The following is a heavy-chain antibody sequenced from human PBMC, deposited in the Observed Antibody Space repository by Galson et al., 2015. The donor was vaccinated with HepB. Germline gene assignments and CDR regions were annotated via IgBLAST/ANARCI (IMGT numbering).Heavy chain of an antibody. D-gene: IGHD6-19*01. J-gene: IGHJ4*02. Sequence: SLRLSCAASGFTFSSYEMNWVRQAPGKGLEWVSYISSSGSTIYYADSVKGRFTISRDNAKNSLYLQMNSLRAEDTAVYYCARERYSSGWDEGGFDYWGQGTLVTVSS. V-gene: IGHV3-48*03. CDR3: ARERYSSGWDEGGFDY. CDR1: GFTFSSYE. CDR2: ISSSGSTI.